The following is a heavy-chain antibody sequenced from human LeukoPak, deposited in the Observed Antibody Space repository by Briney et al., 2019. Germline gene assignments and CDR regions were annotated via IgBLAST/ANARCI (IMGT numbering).Heavy chain of an antibody. CDR2: IYYSGST. J-gene: IGHJ4*02. D-gene: IGHD3-9*01. CDR1: GGSISSSSYY. CDR3: ARGSGARYFDWFTFDY. V-gene: IGHV4-39*01. Sequence: SETLSLTCTVSGGSISSSSYYWGWIRQPPGKGLEWIGSIYYSGSTHYNPSLKSRVTISVDTSKNQFSLKLSSVTAADTAVYYCARGSGARYFDWFTFDYWGQGTLVTVSS.